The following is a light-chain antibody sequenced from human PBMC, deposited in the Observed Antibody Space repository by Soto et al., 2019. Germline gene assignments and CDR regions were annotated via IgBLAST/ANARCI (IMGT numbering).Light chain of an antibody. CDR3: QQYGGSPNT. V-gene: IGKV3-20*01. J-gene: IGKJ2*01. Sequence: EIVLTQSPGTLSLSPGERAALSCRASQSVRSNYIAWYQQIPGQAPRLLIYGASSRAAGIPDRFSGSGSGTDFTLTISRVEPEDFAVYYCQQYGGSPNTFGQGTKLEIK. CDR1: QSVRSNY. CDR2: GAS.